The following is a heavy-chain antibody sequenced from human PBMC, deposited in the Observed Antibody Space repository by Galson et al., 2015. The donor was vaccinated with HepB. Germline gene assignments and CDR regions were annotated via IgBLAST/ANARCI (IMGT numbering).Heavy chain of an antibody. CDR1: GYTFTSYG. Sequence: SVKVSCKASGYTFTSYGISWVRQAPGQGLEWMGWISAYNGNTNYAQKLQGRVTMTTDTSTSTAYMELRSLRSDDTAVYYCASGPPASYDSSGYSFDYWGQGTLVTVSS. CDR2: ISAYNGNT. V-gene: IGHV1-18*01. J-gene: IGHJ4*02. D-gene: IGHD3-22*01. CDR3: ASGPPASYDSSGYSFDY.